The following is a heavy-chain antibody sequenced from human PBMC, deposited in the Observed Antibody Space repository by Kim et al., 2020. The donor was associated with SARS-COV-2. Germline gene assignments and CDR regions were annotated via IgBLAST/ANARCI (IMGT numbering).Heavy chain of an antibody. CDR3: TTDRFYDYVWGSYRYTDY. Sequence: GGSLRLSCAASGFTFSNAWMSWVRQAPGKGLEWVGHIKSKTDGGTTDYAAPVKGRFTISRDDSKNTLYLQMNSLKTEDTAVYYCTTDRFYDYVWGSYRYTDYWGQGTLVTVSS. CDR1: GFTFSNAW. CDR2: IKSKTDGGTT. D-gene: IGHD3-16*02. J-gene: IGHJ4*02. V-gene: IGHV3-15*01.